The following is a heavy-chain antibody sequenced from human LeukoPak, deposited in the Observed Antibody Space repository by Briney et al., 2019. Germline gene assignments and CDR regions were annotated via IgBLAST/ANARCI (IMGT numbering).Heavy chain of an antibody. CDR3: ARGIAAWSPFDY. J-gene: IGHJ4*02. CDR1: GGSISSNNW. Sequence: PSGTLSLTCTVSGGSISSNNWWSWVRQPPGKGLEWIGEIYHSGSSNYNPSLKSRVTISVDKSKNQFSLKLSSVTAADTAVYYCARGIAAWSPFDYWGQGTLVTVSS. CDR2: IYHSGSS. D-gene: IGHD6-6*01. V-gene: IGHV4-4*02.